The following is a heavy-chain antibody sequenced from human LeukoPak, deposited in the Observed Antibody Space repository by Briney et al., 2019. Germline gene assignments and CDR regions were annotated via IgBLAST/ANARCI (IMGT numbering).Heavy chain of an antibody. CDR2: IKQDGSEK. Sequence: GGSLRLSCAASGFTFSSYGMHWVRQAPGKGLEWVANIKQDGSEKYYVDSVKGRFTISRDNAKNSLYLQMNSLRAEDTAVYYCARGGIVGATRPIDYWGQGTLVTVSS. CDR3: ARGGIVGATRPIDY. J-gene: IGHJ4*02. CDR1: GFTFSSYG. V-gene: IGHV3-7*01. D-gene: IGHD1-26*01.